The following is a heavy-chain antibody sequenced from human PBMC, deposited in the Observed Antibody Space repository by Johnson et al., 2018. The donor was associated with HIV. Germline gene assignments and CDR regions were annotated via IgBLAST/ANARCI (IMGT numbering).Heavy chain of an antibody. Sequence: VHLVESGGGVERPGGSLRLSCVASGFTFDDYGMSWVRQPPGKGLEWVSLIYSGGSTSYTDSVKGRFTISRDNSKNTLYLQMNSLRAEDTAVYYCARGAPSGNYYVDAFDLWGQGTMVIVYS. V-gene: IGHV3-66*01. J-gene: IGHJ3*01. D-gene: IGHD1-26*01. CDR1: GFTFDDYG. CDR3: ARGAPSGNYYVDAFDL. CDR2: IYSGGST.